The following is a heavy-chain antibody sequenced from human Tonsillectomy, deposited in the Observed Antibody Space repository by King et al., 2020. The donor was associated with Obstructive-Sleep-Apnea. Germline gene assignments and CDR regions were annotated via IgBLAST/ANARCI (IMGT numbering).Heavy chain of an antibody. Sequence: QVQLVESGGGVVQPGRSLRLSCAASGFTFSSYAMHWVRQAPGKGLEWVAIISYDGSNKYYADSVTGRFTISRDNSKNTLYLQMNSLRPEDTAVYYCASPTTRGSGSSTYFDYWGQGTLVTVSS. D-gene: IGHD3-10*01. CDR2: ISYDGSNK. CDR1: GFTFSSYA. J-gene: IGHJ4*02. V-gene: IGHV3-30*04. CDR3: ASPTTRGSGSSTYFDY.